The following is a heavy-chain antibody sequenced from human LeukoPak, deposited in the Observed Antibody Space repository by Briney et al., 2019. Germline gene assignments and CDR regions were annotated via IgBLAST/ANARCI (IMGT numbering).Heavy chain of an antibody. CDR3: AKDLVGDSGYDWDDY. D-gene: IGHD5-12*01. CDR1: GFTFSTYA. CDR2: ISGTGGST. Sequence: GGSLRLSCAASGFTFSTYAMTWVRQAPGKGLEWVSLISGTGGSTYYADSVKGRFTISRDNSKNTLYLQMNSLRAEDTAVYYCAKDLVGDSGYDWDDYWGQGTLVTVSS. J-gene: IGHJ4*02. V-gene: IGHV3-23*01.